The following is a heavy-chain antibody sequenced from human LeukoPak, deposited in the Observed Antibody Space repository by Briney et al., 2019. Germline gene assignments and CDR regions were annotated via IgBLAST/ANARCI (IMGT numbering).Heavy chain of an antibody. D-gene: IGHD3-22*01. J-gene: IGHJ6*03. CDR1: GGSFSGYY. CDR2: IYYSGST. V-gene: IGHV4-59*01. CDR3: ARSGFGKPYYYYMDV. Sequence: SETLSLTCAVYGGSFSGYYWSWIRQPPGKGLEWIGYIYYSGSTNYNPSLKSRVTISLETSKNQFSLKVSSVTAADTAVYYCARSGFGKPYYYYMDVWGKGTTVTVSS.